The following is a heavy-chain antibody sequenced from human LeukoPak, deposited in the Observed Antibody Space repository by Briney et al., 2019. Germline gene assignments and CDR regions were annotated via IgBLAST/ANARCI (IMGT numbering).Heavy chain of an antibody. CDR3: ARDGESSSWYRGYYYYGMDV. CDR1: GYTFTSCG. J-gene: IGHJ6*02. V-gene: IGHV1-18*01. CDR2: ISAYNGNT. D-gene: IGHD6-13*01. Sequence: ASVKVSCKASGYTFTSCGISWVRQAPGQGLEWMGWISAYNGNTNYAQKLQGRVTMTTDTSTSTAYMELRSLRSDDTAVYYCARDGESSSWYRGYYYYGMDVWGQGTTVTVSS.